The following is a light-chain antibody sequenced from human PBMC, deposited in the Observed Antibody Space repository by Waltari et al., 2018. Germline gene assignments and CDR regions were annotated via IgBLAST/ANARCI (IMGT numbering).Light chain of an antibody. CDR3: QHYTRYSIT. J-gene: IGKJ5*01. CDR2: DAS. CDR1: QSLSSW. Sequence: DIQMTQSPSTLSASIGDRVTITCRASQSLSSWLAWYQQSPGKAPKLLVYDASNLQSGVPSRVSGSGSGTEFTLTISSLQPEDFATYYCQHYTRYSITFGQGTRLEIK. V-gene: IGKV1-5*01.